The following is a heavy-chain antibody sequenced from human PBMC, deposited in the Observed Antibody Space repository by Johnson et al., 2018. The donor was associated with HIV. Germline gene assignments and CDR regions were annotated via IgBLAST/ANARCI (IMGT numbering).Heavy chain of an antibody. J-gene: IGHJ3*02. CDR3: ARLPVTTNSEDAFDI. V-gene: IGHV3-33*08. Sequence: VQLLESGGGVVQPGRSLRLSCAASGFTFRNYGMHWVRQAPGKGLEWVAVIWFDGSNKYYADSVKGRFTISRDNSKNTLYLQMNSLRAEDTAIYYCARLPVTTNSEDAFDIWGQGTMVTVSS. CDR1: GFTFRNYG. D-gene: IGHD4-17*01. CDR2: IWFDGSNK.